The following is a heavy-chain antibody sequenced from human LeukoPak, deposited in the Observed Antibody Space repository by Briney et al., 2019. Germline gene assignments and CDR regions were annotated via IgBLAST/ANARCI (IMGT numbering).Heavy chain of an antibody. CDR2: INAGNGNT. V-gene: IGHV1-3*01. J-gene: IGHJ5*02. Sequence: ASVKVSCKASGYTFTSYAMHWVRQAPGQRLEWMGWINAGNGNTKYSQKFQGRVTITRDTSASTVYMELSSLRSEDTAVYYCARDGLWSGYEYNWFDPWGQGTLVTVSS. CDR1: GYTFTSYA. D-gene: IGHD3-3*01. CDR3: ARDGLWSGYEYNWFDP.